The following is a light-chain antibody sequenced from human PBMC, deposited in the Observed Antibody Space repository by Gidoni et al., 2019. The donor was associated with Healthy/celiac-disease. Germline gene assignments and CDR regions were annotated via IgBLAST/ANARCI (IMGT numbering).Light chain of an antibody. J-gene: IGKJ5*01. CDR2: AAS. CDR3: QHRLT. CDR1: QSISSY. V-gene: IGKV1-39*01. Sequence: DIQMTQSPSSLSASVGDRVTITCRASQSISSYLNWYQQKPGKAPKLLIYAASSLQSGVPSRFSGSGSGTDFTLTISSLQPEDFETYYCQHRLTFXQXTRLEIK.